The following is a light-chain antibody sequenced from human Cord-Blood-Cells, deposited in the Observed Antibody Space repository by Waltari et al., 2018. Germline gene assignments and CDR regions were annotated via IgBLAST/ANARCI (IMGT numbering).Light chain of an antibody. J-gene: IGKJ5*01. V-gene: IGKV1-33*01. CDR1: QDISNY. CDR3: QQYDNLPIT. Sequence: DIQITQSRSSLSAPVGDRVTITCQASQDISNYLNWYQQKPGKAPKLLIYEASNLETGVPSRFSGSGSGTDFTVTISSLQPEVIATYYCQQYDNLPITFGQGTRLEIK. CDR2: EAS.